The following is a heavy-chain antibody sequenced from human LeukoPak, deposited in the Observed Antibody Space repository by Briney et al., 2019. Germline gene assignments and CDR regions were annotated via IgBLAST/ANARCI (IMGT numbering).Heavy chain of an antibody. CDR2: IIPIFDTS. V-gene: IGHV1-69*06. CDR1: GGTLSSYA. Sequence: SVKVSCKASGGTLSSYAISWVRQAPGQGLEWMGGIIPIFDTSNYAQKFQGRLTITADKSTSTAYMELSSLRSEDTAVYYCARGFSGSYPVPYNWFDPWGQGTLVTVSS. CDR3: ARGFSGSYPVPYNWFDP. D-gene: IGHD1-26*01. J-gene: IGHJ5*02.